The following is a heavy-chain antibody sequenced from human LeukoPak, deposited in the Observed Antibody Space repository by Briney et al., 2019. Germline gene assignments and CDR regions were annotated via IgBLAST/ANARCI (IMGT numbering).Heavy chain of an antibody. CDR2: INHSGST. Sequence: SETLSLTCAVYGGSFSGYYWSWIRQPPGKGLEWIGEINHSGSTNYNPSLKSRVTISVDTSKNQFSLKLSSVTAADTAVYYCARGNKYYYDSSGYYSKYYFDYWGQGTLATVSS. J-gene: IGHJ4*02. CDR1: GGSFSGYY. V-gene: IGHV4-34*01. D-gene: IGHD3-22*01. CDR3: ARGNKYYYDSSGYYSKYYFDY.